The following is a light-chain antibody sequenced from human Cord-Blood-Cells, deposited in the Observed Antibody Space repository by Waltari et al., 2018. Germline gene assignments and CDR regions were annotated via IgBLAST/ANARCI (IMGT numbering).Light chain of an antibody. CDR2: GAS. CDR1: QRVSSN. J-gene: IGKJ4*01. Sequence: EIVMTQSPATLSVSPGERATLSCRASQRVSSNLAWDQQKPGQAPRLLIYGASTRATGIPARFSGSGSGTEFTLTISSLQSEDFAVYYCQQYNNWPPLTFGGGTKVEIK. V-gene: IGKV3-15*01. CDR3: QQYNNWPPLT.